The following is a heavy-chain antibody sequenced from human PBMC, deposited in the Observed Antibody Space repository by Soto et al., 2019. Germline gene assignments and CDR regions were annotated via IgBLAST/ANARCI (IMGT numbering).Heavy chain of an antibody. CDR2: IRGSGGST. Sequence: GGSLRLSCAASGFTFSSYAMSWVRQAPGKGLEWVSAIRGSGGSTYYADSVKGRFTISRDNSKNTLYLQTNSLRAEDTAVYYCANRITMVRGVVYYYGMDVWGQGTTVTVFS. D-gene: IGHD3-10*01. CDR3: ANRITMVRGVVYYYGMDV. CDR1: GFTFSSYA. J-gene: IGHJ6*02. V-gene: IGHV3-23*01.